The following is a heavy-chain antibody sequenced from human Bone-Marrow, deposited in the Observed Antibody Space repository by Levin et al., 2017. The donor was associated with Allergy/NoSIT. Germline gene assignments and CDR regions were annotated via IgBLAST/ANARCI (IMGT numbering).Heavy chain of an antibody. J-gene: IGHJ6*02. CDR3: AREYYYDSSGYWPANYYYYYGMDV. D-gene: IGHD3-22*01. CDR1: GGSISSYY. CDR2: IYTSGST. Sequence: PSETLSLTCTVSGGSISSYYWSWIRQPAGKGLEWIGRIYTSGSTNYNPSLKSRVTMSVDTSKNQFSLKLSSVTAADTAVYYCAREYYYDSSGYWPANYYYYYGMDVWGQGTTVTVSS. V-gene: IGHV4-4*07.